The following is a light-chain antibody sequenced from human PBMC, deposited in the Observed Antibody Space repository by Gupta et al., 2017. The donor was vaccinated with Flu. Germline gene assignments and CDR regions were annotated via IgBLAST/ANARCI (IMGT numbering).Light chain of an antibody. Sequence: RASQSVSSSYLAWYQQKPGQAPRLLIYGASSRATGIPDRFSGSGSGTDFTLTISRLEPEDFAVYYCQQYGSSPGTFGQGTKVEIK. CDR3: QQYGSSPGT. CDR1: QSVSSSY. J-gene: IGKJ1*01. CDR2: GAS. V-gene: IGKV3-20*01.